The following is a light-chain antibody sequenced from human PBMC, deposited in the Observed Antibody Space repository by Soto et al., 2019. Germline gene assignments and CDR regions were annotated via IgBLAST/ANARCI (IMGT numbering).Light chain of an antibody. V-gene: IGKV3-20*01. CDR2: AAS. CDR3: QQYGSSPIT. CDR1: QSVSSSY. J-gene: IGKJ5*01. Sequence: EIVLTQSPGTLSLSPGETATLSCRASQSVSSSYLAWYQQKPGQAPRLLIYAASSRATGIPDGFTGSGSGTDFTLTISRLEPEDFAVYYCQQYGSSPITFGQGTRLEIK.